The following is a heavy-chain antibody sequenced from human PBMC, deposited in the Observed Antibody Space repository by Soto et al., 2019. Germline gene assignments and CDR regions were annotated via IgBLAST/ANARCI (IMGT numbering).Heavy chain of an antibody. D-gene: IGHD3-22*01. V-gene: IGHV1-46*01. CDR3: ARDRLRGYDSSGFYS. J-gene: IGHJ4*02. Sequence: ASVKVSCKAIGYGFTRHYIHWVRQAPGQGLEWMGTIFPGGVNIAYAQKFEDRVTMTTATSTNTVFLELRSLKSDDTAIYYCARDRLRGYDSSGFYSWGQGTMVTVSS. CDR1: GYGFTRHY. CDR2: IFPGGVNI.